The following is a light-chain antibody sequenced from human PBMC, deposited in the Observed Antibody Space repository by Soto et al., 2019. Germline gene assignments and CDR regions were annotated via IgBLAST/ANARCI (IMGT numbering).Light chain of an antibody. CDR3: QQYGNSPVT. J-gene: IGKJ2*01. CDR1: QSVSSSY. CDR2: GTS. Sequence: EIGLTQSPGTLSLSPGERATLSCRASQSVSSSYLAWYQQKPGQAPRLLIYGTSSRATGIPDRFSGSGSGTVFALTISRLEPEDFTLYYCQQYGNSPVTFGQGTKLEIK. V-gene: IGKV3-20*01.